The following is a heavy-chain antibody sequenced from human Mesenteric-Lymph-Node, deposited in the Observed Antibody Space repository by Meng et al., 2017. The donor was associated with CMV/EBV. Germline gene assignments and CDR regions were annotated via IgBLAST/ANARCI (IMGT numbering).Heavy chain of an antibody. J-gene: IGHJ3*02. CDR1: GFTFSNAW. CDR3: AKDGYYDFWSGRGGAFDI. D-gene: IGHD3-3*01. V-gene: IGHV3-23*01. Sequence: GESLKISCAASGFTFSNAWMSWVRQAPGKGLEWVSAISGSGGSTYYADSVKGRFTISRDNSKNTLYLQMNSLRAEDTAVYYCAKDGYYDFWSGRGGAFDIWGQGTMVTVSS. CDR2: ISGSGGST.